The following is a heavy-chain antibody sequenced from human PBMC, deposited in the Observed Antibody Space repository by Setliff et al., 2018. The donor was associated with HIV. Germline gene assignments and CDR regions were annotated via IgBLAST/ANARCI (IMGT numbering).Heavy chain of an antibody. CDR3: ARDGGRIAAAGWHY. CDR1: GGTFSSYV. D-gene: IGHD6-13*01. CDR2: IIPMYGVT. Sequence: GASVKVSCKASGGTFSSYVISWVRQAPGQGPEWMGGIIPMYGVTNYAQKFQGRVTITTDESTSTAYMELSSLRSEDTAVYYCARDGGRIAAAGWHYWGQGTLVTVSS. V-gene: IGHV1-69*05. J-gene: IGHJ4*02.